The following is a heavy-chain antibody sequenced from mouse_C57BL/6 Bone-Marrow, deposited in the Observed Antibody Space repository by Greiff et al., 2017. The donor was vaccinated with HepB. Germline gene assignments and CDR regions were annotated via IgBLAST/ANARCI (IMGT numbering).Heavy chain of an antibody. V-gene: IGHV1-5*01. CDR2: IYPGNSDT. D-gene: IGHD2-5*01. CDR1: GYTFTSYW. Sequence: VQLQQSGTVLARPGASVKMSCKTSGYTFTSYWMHWVKQRPGQGLEWIGAIYPGNSDTSYNQKFKGKAKLTAVTSASTAYMELSSLTNEDSAVYYCTRRAYYSKGWYFDVWGTGTTGTVSS. J-gene: IGHJ1*03. CDR3: TRRAYYSKGWYFDV.